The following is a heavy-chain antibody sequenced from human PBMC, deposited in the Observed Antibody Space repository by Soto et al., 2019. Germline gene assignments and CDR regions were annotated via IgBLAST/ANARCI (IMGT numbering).Heavy chain of an antibody. CDR3: AKRGYCSSTSCEQTKSYYYGMDV. J-gene: IGHJ6*02. CDR2: ISGSGGST. Sequence: EVQLLESGGGLVQPGGSLRLSCAASGFTFSSYAMSWVRQAPGKGLEWVSAISGSGGSTYYADSVKGRFTISRDNSKNTLYLQMNSLRAEDTAVYYCAKRGYCSSTSCEQTKSYYYGMDVWGQGTTVTVSS. V-gene: IGHV3-23*01. D-gene: IGHD2-2*01. CDR1: GFTFSSYA.